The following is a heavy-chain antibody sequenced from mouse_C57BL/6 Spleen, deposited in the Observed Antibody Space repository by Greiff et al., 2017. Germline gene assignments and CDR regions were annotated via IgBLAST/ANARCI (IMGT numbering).Heavy chain of an antibody. Sequence: VQLQQSGAELARPGASVKLSCKASGYTFTSYGISWVKQRTGQGLEWIGEIYPRSGNIYYNEKFKGKATLTADKSSSTAYMELRGLTSEDAAVYFCAMGDGLAWFAYWGQGTLVTVSA. V-gene: IGHV1-81*01. CDR1: GYTFTSYG. CDR2: IYPRSGNI. CDR3: AMGDGLAWFAY. J-gene: IGHJ3*01. D-gene: IGHD2-3*01.